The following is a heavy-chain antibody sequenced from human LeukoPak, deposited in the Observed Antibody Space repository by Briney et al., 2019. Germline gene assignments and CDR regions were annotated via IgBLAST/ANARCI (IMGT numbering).Heavy chain of an antibody. D-gene: IGHD6-13*01. Sequence: GGSLRLSCTASGFTFSSYSMNWVRQPPGKGLEWVGYISSSSSTIYYTDSVKGRFTICRDNAQQSLYLQMNSLRADNPAVYYGASRPPASSGWSPLDDGGQGTLATVSS. J-gene: IGHJ4*02. CDR3: ASRPPASSGWSPLDD. V-gene: IGHV3-48*01. CDR1: GFTFSSYS. CDR2: ISSSSSTI.